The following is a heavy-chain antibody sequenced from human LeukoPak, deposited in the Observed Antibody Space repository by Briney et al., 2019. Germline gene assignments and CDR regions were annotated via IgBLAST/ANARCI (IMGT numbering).Heavy chain of an antibody. V-gene: IGHV1-2*02. Sequence: ASVKVSCKASGYTFTGYYMHWVRQAPGQGVEWMGWINPNSGGTNYAQKFQGRVTMTRDTSISTAYMELSRLRSDDTAVYYCARDPGSYYTYYYYGMDVWGQGTTVTVSS. J-gene: IGHJ6*02. CDR3: ARDPGSYYTYYYYGMDV. CDR1: GYTFTGYY. CDR2: INPNSGGT. D-gene: IGHD3-10*01.